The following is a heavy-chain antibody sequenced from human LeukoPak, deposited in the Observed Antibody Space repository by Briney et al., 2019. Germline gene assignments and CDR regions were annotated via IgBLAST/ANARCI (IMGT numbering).Heavy chain of an antibody. D-gene: IGHD3-22*01. V-gene: IGHV1-69*05. CDR3: ASGGYYCDSSGYLEY. J-gene: IGHJ4*02. CDR2: IIPIFGTA. Sequence: GSSVKVSCKASGGTFSSYAISWVRQAPGQGLEWMGRIIPIFGTANYAQKFQGRVTITTDESTSTAYMELSSLRSEDTAVYYCASGGYYCDSSGYLEYWGQGTLVTVSS. CDR1: GGTFSSYA.